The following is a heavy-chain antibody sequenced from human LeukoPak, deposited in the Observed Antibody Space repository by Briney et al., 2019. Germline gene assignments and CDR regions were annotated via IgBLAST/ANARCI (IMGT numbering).Heavy chain of an antibody. J-gene: IGHJ3*02. CDR1: GFTVCNNY. D-gene: IGHD1-14*01. Sequence: GGSLRLSCTASGFTVCNNYMSWVRQAPGKGLEWVSISYGDSNTNYADSVKGRFTISRDTSQNTLSLQMNSLRAEDTAVYYCVRKNRDFNAAFDIWGQGTVVTVS. CDR3: VRKNRDFNAAFDI. V-gene: IGHV3-53*01. CDR2: SYGDSNT.